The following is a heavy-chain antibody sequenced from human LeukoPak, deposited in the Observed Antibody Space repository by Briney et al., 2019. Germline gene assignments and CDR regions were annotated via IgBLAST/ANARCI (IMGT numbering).Heavy chain of an antibody. CDR1: GYTFPSYF. V-gene: IGHV1-2*06. D-gene: IGHD5-18*01. CDR2: INPNSGGT. CDR3: ARALGSRGYSYGFDY. J-gene: IGHJ4*02. Sequence: ASVKVSCKASGYTFPSYFMHWVRQAPGQGLEWMGRINPNSGGTNYAQKFQGRVTMTRDTSTSTVYMELSSLRSEDTAVYYCARALGSRGYSYGFDYWGQGTLVTVSS.